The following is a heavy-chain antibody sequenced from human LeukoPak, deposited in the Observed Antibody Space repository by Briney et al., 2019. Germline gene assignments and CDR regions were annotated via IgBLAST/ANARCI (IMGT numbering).Heavy chain of an antibody. CDR2: IIPLFGTP. Sequence: SVKVSCKASGGTFSSYTISWVRQALGQGLEWMGGIIPLFGTPDYAQKFQDRLTITADKSTSTAYMELSSLRSEDTAVYYCASATLRCSGGSCYEMDVWGKGTTVTVSS. J-gene: IGHJ6*04. CDR3: ASATLRCSGGSCYEMDV. CDR1: GGTFSSYT. V-gene: IGHV1-69*06. D-gene: IGHD2-15*01.